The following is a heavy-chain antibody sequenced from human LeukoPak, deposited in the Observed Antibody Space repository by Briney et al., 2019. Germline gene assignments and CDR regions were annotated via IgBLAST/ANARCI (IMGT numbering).Heavy chain of an antibody. J-gene: IGHJ5*02. D-gene: IGHD3-16*01. CDR2: ISYDGSNK. CDR1: GFTFSSYA. CDR3: AGGSVFSWFDP. Sequence: PGGSPRLSCAASGFTFSSYAMHWVRQAPGKGLEWVAVISYDGSNKYYADSVKGRFTISRDNSKNTLYLQMNSLRAEDTAVYYCAGGSVFSWFDPWGQGTLVTVSS. V-gene: IGHV3-30-3*01.